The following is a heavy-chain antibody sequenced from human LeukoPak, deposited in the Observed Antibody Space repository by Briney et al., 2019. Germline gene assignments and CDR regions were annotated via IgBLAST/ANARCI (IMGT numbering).Heavy chain of an antibody. CDR1: GFTFSSYW. CDR3: AVKWTYDGFDI. D-gene: IGHD1-26*01. J-gene: IGHJ3*02. V-gene: IGHV3-74*01. CDR2: INSDGSTT. Sequence: GGSLRLSCAASGFTFSSYWMHWVRQAPGKGLVCVSGINSDGSTTTYADSMKGRFTISRDNAKNTLYLQMNSLRAEDTAVYYCAVKWTYDGFDIWGQGTMVTVSS.